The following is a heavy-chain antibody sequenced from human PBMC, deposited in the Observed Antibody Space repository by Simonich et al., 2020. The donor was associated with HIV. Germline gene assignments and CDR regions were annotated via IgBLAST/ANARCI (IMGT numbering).Heavy chain of an antibody. J-gene: IGHJ1*01. CDR3: ARLTAGGLGEYFQH. Sequence: QVQLQQWGAGLLKPSETLSLTCAVYGGSFSGYYWSWIRQPPGKGLEGIREINHSGSTNYNPPLKSRVTISVDTSKNQFSLKLSSVTAADTAVYYCARLTAGGLGEYFQHWGQGTLVTVSS. V-gene: IGHV4-34*01. D-gene: IGHD6-13*01. CDR2: INHSGST. CDR1: GGSFSGYY.